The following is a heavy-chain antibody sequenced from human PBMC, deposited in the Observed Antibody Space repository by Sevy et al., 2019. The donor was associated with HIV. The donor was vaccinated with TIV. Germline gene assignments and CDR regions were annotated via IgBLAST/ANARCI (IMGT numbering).Heavy chain of an antibody. CDR2: INQGGSQE. CDR1: GLTFSSYW. J-gene: IGHJ1*01. V-gene: IGHV3-7*01. CDR3: ATILPAGVPAEYFQH. D-gene: IGHD2-2*01. Sequence: GGSLRLSCAASGLTFSSYWMTWVRQAPGKGLEWVANINQGGSQEYYVDSVKGRFTISRDNAKNSLYLQINSLRAEDTAVYHCATILPAGVPAEYFQHWGQGTLVTVSS.